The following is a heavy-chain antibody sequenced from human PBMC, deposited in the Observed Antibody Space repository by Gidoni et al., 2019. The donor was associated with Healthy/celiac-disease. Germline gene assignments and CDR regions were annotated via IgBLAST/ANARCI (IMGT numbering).Heavy chain of an antibody. D-gene: IGHD4-17*01. Sequence: EVQLGESGGGWVQPGGSLRLACAASGFTFSSYARHWVRTAPGKGLEYVSAISSNGGSTYYANSVKGRFTISRDNSKNTLYLQMGSLRAEDMAVYYCASWGYGDYGFNYWGQGTLVTVSS. V-gene: IGHV3-64*01. CDR2: ISSNGGST. CDR1: GFTFSSYA. CDR3: ASWGYGDYGFNY. J-gene: IGHJ4*02.